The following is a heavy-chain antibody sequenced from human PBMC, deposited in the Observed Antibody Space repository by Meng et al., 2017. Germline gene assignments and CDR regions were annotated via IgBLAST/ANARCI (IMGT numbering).Heavy chain of an antibody. Sequence: QVQRVQSGAELKKPGASVTVSCKASGYTVTSYGISWVRQAPGQGLEWMGWISAYNGNTNYAQKLQGRVTMTTDTSTSTAYMELRSLRSDDTAVYYCARDPRITGTTLPDYWGQGTLVTVSS. CDR1: GYTVTSYG. J-gene: IGHJ4*02. D-gene: IGHD1-7*01. CDR3: ARDPRITGTTLPDY. CDR2: ISAYNGNT. V-gene: IGHV1-18*01.